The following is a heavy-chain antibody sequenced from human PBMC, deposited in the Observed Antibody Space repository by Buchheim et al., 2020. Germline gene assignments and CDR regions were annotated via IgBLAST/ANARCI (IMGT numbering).Heavy chain of an antibody. CDR1: GFTFSSYG. D-gene: IGHD3-9*01. Sequence: QVQLVESGGGVVQPGRSLRLSCAASGFTFSSYGMHWVRQAPGKGLEWVAVIWYDGSNKYYADSVKGRFTISRDNSKNTLYLQMNNLRAEDTAVYYCARYDILTGYLFDYWGQGTL. CDR2: IWYDGSNK. V-gene: IGHV3-33*01. J-gene: IGHJ4*02. CDR3: ARYDILTGYLFDY.